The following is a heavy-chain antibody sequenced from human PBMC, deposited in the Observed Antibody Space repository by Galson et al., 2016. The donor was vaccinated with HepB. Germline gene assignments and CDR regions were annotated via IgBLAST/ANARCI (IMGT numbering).Heavy chain of an antibody. J-gene: IGHJ4*02. CDR1: GGSISSGSYF. D-gene: IGHD3-10*01. Sequence: TLSLTCTVSGGSISSGSYFCNWIRQPAGKGLEWIGSMFTSGNSNYNPPLKSRVTISLDTSKNQFFLKMSSVTAADPAVYYCAVWFGDVNYWGQGILVTVSS. CDR3: AVWFGDVNY. V-gene: IGHV4-61*02. CDR2: MFTSGNS.